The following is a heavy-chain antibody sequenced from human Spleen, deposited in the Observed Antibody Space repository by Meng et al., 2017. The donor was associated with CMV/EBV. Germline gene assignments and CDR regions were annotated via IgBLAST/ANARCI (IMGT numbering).Heavy chain of an antibody. J-gene: IGHJ3*02. CDR3: GRHVTIFGEVLDTHDVFDM. CDR2: IIPIFGTA. V-gene: IGHV1-69*05. D-gene: IGHD3-3*01. Sequence: SVKVSCKASGGTFSSYAISWVRQAPGQGLEWMGGIIPIFGTANYAQKFQGRVTITTDESTSTAYMELSSLRSEDTAVYYCGRHVTIFGEVLDTHDVFDMWGQGTMVTVSS. CDR1: GGTFSSYA.